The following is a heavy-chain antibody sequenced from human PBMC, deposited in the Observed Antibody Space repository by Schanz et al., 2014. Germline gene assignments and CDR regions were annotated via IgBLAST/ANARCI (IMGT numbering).Heavy chain of an antibody. D-gene: IGHD6-13*01. V-gene: IGHV3-11*03. CDR2: ISSSGSYT. Sequence: VQLLESGGGLVQPGGSVRLSCAASGFTFSDYYMSWIRQAPGKGLEWVSYISSSGSYTNYADSVKGRFTTSRDNGKKSMYLQMNSLRAEDTAVYYCARLDSSSWYPRYWGQGTLVTVSS. CDR3: ARLDSSSWYPRY. CDR1: GFTFSDYY. J-gene: IGHJ4*02.